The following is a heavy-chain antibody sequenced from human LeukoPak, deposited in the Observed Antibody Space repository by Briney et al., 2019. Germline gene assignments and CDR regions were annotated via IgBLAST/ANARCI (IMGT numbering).Heavy chain of an antibody. CDR1: GVAFSGYY. J-gene: IGHJ4*02. Sequence: SETLSLTSAVYGVAFSGYYRSCMPQPPGKGLEWIGEINHSGSTNYNPSLKSRVTISIDTSKNQFSLKLSSVTAADTAVYYCARCEGGSYYDIDYWGQGTLVTVSS. V-gene: IGHV4-34*01. D-gene: IGHD1-26*01. CDR2: INHSGST. CDR3: ARCEGGSYYDIDY.